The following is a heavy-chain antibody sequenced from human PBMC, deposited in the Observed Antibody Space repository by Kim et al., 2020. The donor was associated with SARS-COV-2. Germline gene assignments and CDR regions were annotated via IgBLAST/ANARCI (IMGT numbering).Heavy chain of an antibody. V-gene: IGHV3-9*01. Sequence: AESGKGRFTISRDNAKNALYLQMNGLGAEDTALYYCAKGVVVVTGDWFDPWGQGTLVTVSS. D-gene: IGHD2-21*02. J-gene: IGHJ5*02. CDR3: AKGVVVVTGDWFDP.